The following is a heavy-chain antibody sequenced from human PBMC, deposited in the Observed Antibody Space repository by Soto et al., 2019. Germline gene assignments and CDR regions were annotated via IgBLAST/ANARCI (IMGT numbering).Heavy chain of an antibody. D-gene: IGHD3-9*01. CDR2: INHSGST. V-gene: IGHV4-34*01. CDR1: GGSFSGYY. CDR3: ARTYYDILTGYYLDY. Sequence: SETLSLTCAVYGGSFSGYYWSWFRQPPGKGLEWIGEINHSGSTNYNPSLKSRVTISVDTSKNQFPLKLSSVTAADTAVYYCARTYYDILTGYYLDYWGQGTLVTVS. J-gene: IGHJ4*02.